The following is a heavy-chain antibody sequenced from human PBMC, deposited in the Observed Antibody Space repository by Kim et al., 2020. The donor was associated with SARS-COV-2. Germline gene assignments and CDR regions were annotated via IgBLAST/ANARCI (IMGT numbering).Heavy chain of an antibody. J-gene: IGHJ6*02. V-gene: IGHV4-4*02. D-gene: IGHD3-3*01. CDR3: ARRRDPYYDFWSGYQDHLDGMDV. Sequence: SETLSLTCAVSGGSISSSNWWSWVRQPPGKGLEWIGEIYHSGSTNYNPSLKSRVTISVDKSKNQFSLKLSSVTAADTAVYYCARRRDPYYDFWSGYQDHLDGMDVWGQGTTVTVSS. CDR2: IYHSGST. CDR1: GGSISSSNW.